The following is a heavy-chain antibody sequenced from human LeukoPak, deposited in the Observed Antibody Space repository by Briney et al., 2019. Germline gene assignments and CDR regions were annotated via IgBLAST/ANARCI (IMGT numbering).Heavy chain of an antibody. J-gene: IGHJ4*02. CDR1: GDTFTGYY. D-gene: IGHD2-15*01. Sequence: GASVKVSCKASGDTFTGYYMHWVRQAPGQGLEWMGWINPNSGGTNYAQKFQGRVTMTRDTSISTAYMELSRLRSDDTAVYYCARDGDPYCSGGSCYLYWGQGTLVTVSS. CDR2: INPNSGGT. V-gene: IGHV1-2*02. CDR3: ARDGDPYCSGGSCYLY.